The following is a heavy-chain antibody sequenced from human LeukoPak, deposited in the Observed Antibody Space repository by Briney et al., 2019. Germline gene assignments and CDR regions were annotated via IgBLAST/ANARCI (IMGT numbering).Heavy chain of an antibody. CDR3: ARWGPLHAFDI. J-gene: IGHJ3*02. V-gene: IGHV1-69*13. CDR1: GGTFSSYA. D-gene: IGHD7-27*01. Sequence: SVKVSFKASGGTFSSYAISWVRQAPGQGLEWMGGIIPIFGTANYAQKSQGRVTITADESTSTAYMELSSLRSEDTAVYYCARWGPLHAFDIWGQGTMVTVSS. CDR2: IIPIFGTA.